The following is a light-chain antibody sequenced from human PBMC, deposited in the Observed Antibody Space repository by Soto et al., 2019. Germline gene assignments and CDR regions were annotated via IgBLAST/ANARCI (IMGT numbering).Light chain of an antibody. V-gene: IGKV3-20*01. CDR3: HQYGRSPWT. J-gene: IGKJ1*01. Sequence: EIVLTQSTGTLSLSPGERATLSCRASQSVSSSYLAWYQQKPGQAPRLLIYGASSRATGIPDRFSGSGSGTDFTLTISRLEPEDFAVYYCHQYGRSPWTFGQGTKVEIK. CDR1: QSVSSSY. CDR2: GAS.